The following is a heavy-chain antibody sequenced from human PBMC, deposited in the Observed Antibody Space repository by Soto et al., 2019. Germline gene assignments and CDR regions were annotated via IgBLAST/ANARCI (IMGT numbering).Heavy chain of an antibody. Sequence: SVKVSCKASGFTFTASAVQWVRPARGQRLEWIGCLVLGNANTNYAQKFQERVTITRDMCTSTAYLELKSLSSDDTAVYYCAVKTGTVDWYWLETLGQGALVTVSS. CDR2: LVLGNANT. V-gene: IGHV1-58*01. J-gene: IGHJ5*02. D-gene: IGHD1-7*01. CDR3: AVKTGTVDWYWLET. CDR1: GFTFTASA.